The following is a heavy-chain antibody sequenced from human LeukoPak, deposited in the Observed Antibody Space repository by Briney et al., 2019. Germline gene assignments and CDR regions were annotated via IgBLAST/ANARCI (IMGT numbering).Heavy chain of an antibody. J-gene: IGHJ4*02. V-gene: IGHV3-66*02. CDR1: GFTVSSNY. D-gene: IGHD2-2*01. CDR3: AREYCSSTSCSVDY. CDR2: IYSGGST. Sequence: GGSLRLSCAASGFTVSSNYMSLVRQAPGKGLEWVSVIYSGGSTYYADSVKGRFTISRDNSKNTLYLQMNSLRAEDTAVYYCAREYCSSTSCSVDYWGQGTLVTVSS.